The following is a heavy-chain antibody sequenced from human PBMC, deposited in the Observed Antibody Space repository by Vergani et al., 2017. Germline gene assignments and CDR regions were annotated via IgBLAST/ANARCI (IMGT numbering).Heavy chain of an antibody. Sequence: QVQLVQSGAEVKKPGASVKVSCKASGYTFTSYGISWVRQAPGQGLEWMGWISAYNGNTNYAQKLQGRVTMTTDPSTSTAYMELRSLRSDDTAVYYCARDDRAVLDTAMVGSDYWGQGTLVTVSS. CDR2: ISAYNGNT. D-gene: IGHD5-18*01. J-gene: IGHJ4*02. CDR3: ARDDRAVLDTAMVGSDY. V-gene: IGHV1-18*04. CDR1: GYTFTSYG.